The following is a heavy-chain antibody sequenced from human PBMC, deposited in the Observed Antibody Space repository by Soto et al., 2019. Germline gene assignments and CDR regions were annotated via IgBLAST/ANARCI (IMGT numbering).Heavy chain of an antibody. CDR2: IYYSGST. CDR3: ARDPGIQIDAFDI. Sequence: NPSETLSLTCTVSGGSISSYYWSWIRQPPGKGLEWIGYIYYSGSTNYNPSLKSRVTISVDTSKNQFSLKLSSVTAADTAVYYCARDPGIQIDAFDIWGQGTMVTV. J-gene: IGHJ3*02. V-gene: IGHV4-59*01. CDR1: GGSISSYY. D-gene: IGHD5-18*01.